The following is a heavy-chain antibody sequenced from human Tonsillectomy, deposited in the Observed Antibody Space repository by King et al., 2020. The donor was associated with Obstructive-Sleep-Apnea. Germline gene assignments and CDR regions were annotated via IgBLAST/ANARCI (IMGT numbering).Heavy chain of an antibody. V-gene: IGHV3-11*06. CDR2: ISSSSSYT. Sequence: VQLVESGGGLVKPGGSLRLSCAASGFTFSDYYMSWIRQAPGKGLEWVSYISSSSSYTNYADSVKGRFTISRDNAKNSLYLQMNSLRAEDTAVYYCARVRGDGYNWEEFYNWFDPWGQGTLVTVSS. CDR3: ARVRGDGYNWEEFYNWFDP. D-gene: IGHD5-24*01. J-gene: IGHJ5*02. CDR1: GFTFSDYY.